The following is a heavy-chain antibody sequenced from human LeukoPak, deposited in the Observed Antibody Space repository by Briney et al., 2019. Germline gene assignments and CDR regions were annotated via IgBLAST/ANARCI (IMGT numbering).Heavy chain of an antibody. CDR1: GYTFTSYY. D-gene: IGHD6-13*01. J-gene: IGHJ5*02. CDR3: ARARTAAAGTRRGYNWFDP. CDR2: INPIGGST. Sequence: ASVKVSCKASGYTFTSYYMHWVRQAPGQGLEWMGIINPIGGSTSYAQKFQGRVTMTRDTSTSTVYMELSSLRSEDTAVYYCARARTAAAGTRRGYNWFDPWGQGTLVTVSS. V-gene: IGHV1-46*01.